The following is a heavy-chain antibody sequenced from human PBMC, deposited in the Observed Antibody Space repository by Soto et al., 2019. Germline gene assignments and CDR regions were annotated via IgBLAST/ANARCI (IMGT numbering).Heavy chain of an antibody. J-gene: IGHJ4*02. CDR2: ITSSGTPV. V-gene: IGHV3-11*01. Sequence: QVQLAESGGGLVKPGGSLRLSCAASGFIFSDYYMSWVRQAPGKGLEWVSFITSSGTPVYDADSVKGRFTISRDNAKNSLFLQMNSLRAEDTAVYFCARSQGPFWYFDSWGQGTLVTVSS. CDR1: GFIFSDYY. CDR3: ARSQGPFWYFDS.